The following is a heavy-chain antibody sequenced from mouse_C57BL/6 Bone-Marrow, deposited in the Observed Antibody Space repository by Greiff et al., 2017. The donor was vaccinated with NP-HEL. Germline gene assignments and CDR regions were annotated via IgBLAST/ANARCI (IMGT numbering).Heavy chain of an antibody. D-gene: IGHD4-1*01. Sequence: VQLQQSVAELVRPGASVKLSCTAPAFTIKNTYMHWVKQRPEQGLEWIGRIDPANGNTKYAPKFQGKATITADTSSNTAYLQLSSLTSEDTAIYYCAPITGYYFDYWGQGTTLTVSS. J-gene: IGHJ2*01. CDR1: AFTIKNTY. CDR3: APITGYYFDY. V-gene: IGHV14-3*01. CDR2: IDPANGNT.